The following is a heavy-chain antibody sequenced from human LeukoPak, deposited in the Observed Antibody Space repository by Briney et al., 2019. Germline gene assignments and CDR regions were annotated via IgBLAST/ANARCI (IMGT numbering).Heavy chain of an antibody. CDR3: TSALGVDTTMISSAY. CDR2: ISAYNGNR. V-gene: IGHV1-18*01. J-gene: IGHJ4*02. Sequence: ASVKVSCKGSGYTFTSFGISWVRQAPGQGLEWMGWISAYNGNRNYAQKLQGRVTMTTDTSTSTAYMEIRSLRSDDTAVYYCTSALGVDTTMISSAYRGQGSLVTVDS. CDR1: GYTFTSFG. D-gene: IGHD3/OR15-3a*01.